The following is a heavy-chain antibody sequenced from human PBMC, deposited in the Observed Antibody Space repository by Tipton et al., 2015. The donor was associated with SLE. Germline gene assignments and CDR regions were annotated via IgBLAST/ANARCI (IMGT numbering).Heavy chain of an antibody. CDR3: ARGKPYYDAFDI. CDR1: GGSISSHY. J-gene: IGHJ3*02. CDR2: IYYSGST. D-gene: IGHD1-26*01. Sequence: TLSLTCTVSGGSISSHYWSWIRQPPGKGLEWIGYIYYSGSTNYNPSLKSRVTISVDTSKNQFSLKLSSVTAADTAVYYCARGKPYYDAFDIWGQGTMVTVSS. V-gene: IGHV4-59*11.